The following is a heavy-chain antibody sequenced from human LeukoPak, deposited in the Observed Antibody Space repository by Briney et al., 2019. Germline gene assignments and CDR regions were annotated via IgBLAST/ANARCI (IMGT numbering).Heavy chain of an antibody. D-gene: IGHD6-19*01. CDR3: ASLPWLVRWIYY. CDR2: ISSNSSYI. CDR1: GFAFSSLA. Sequence: GESLKISCVASGFAFSSLAMNWVRQAPGKGLEWVSSISSNSSYIHYADSVKGRFTISRDNARNSLFLQMNNLRPEDTAVYFCASLPWLVRWIYYWGQGTLVTVSS. V-gene: IGHV3-21*01. J-gene: IGHJ4*02.